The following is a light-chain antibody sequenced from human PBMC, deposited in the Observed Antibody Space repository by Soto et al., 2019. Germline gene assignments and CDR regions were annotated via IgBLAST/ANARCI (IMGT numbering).Light chain of an antibody. V-gene: IGKV4-1*01. CDR3: QQYFNTPFT. J-gene: IGKJ3*01. CDR1: RSILSTSNNKNY. CDR2: WAS. Sequence: DTVMTQSPDSLAVSLGERATINCRSSRSILSTSNNKNYLSWYQQKPGQPPKLLVYWASTRESGVPDRFSGSGSGTDFTLTISSLQAEDVAVYYCQQYFNTPFTFDPGTKVEIK.